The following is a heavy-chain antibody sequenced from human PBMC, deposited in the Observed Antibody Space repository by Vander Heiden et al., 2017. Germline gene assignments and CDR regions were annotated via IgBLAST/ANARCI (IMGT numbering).Heavy chain of an antibody. CDR2: ICTSDEK. J-gene: IGHJ4*02. CDR3: ARIPGALYYDFWSGYPYYFDY. V-gene: IGHV2-26*01. D-gene: IGHD3-3*01. CDR1: GFSLSTARMG. Sequence: QFTLQESGPVLLLPTEPLPLTCTVSGFSLSTARMGVCGIQQAPGKALEWLAQICTSDEKSYRTALKSRLTISKETAKIKVVLTMTNMDPVDTATYYCARIPGALYYDFWSGYPYYFDYWGQGTLVNVSS.